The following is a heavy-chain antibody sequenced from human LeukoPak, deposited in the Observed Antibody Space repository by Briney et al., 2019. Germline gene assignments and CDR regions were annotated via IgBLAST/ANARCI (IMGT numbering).Heavy chain of an antibody. D-gene: IGHD2/OR15-2a*01. J-gene: IGHJ4*02. CDR1: GFIFSNYA. CDR2: FSGSGGST. CDR3: ARSGLSRFGF. Sequence: PGGSLRLSCAASGFIFSNYAMSWVRQAPGKGLQWVSAFSGSGGSTYYADSVEGRFTISRDNSRNTLYLQMNSLRAEDTAVYYCARSGLSRFGFWGQGTLVTVSS. V-gene: IGHV3-23*01.